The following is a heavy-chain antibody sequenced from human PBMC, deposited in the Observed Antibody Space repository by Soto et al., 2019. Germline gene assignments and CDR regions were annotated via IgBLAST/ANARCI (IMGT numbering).Heavy chain of an antibody. V-gene: IGHV1-69*06. CDR3: WRHDKTALPPLDS. J-gene: IGHJ4*02. CDR1: GAGDTFSNYG. D-gene: IGHD1-1*01. Sequence: QVHLVQSGAEVKSPGSAVKVSCKVSGAGDTFSNYGLNWMRQAPGQGLEWMGGTIPAFGTANYAQKFQGRVTITADTSTTTAYMELSSLRYDDTAVYYCWRHDKTALPPLDSWGQGTLVSVSS. CDR2: TIPAFGTA.